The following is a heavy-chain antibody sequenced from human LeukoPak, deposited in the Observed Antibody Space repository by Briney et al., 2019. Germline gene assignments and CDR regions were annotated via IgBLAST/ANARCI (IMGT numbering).Heavy chain of an antibody. D-gene: IGHD3-10*01. Sequence: GGSLRLSCAASGFTFSSYWMHWVRQAPGKGLVWVSRINSDGSSTSYADSVKGRFTITRDNAKNTLYVQMNSLRAEDTAVYYCSTGSGHAFDIWGRGTMVTVSS. J-gene: IGHJ3*02. CDR2: INSDGSST. CDR1: GFTFSSYW. V-gene: IGHV3-74*01. CDR3: STGSGHAFDI.